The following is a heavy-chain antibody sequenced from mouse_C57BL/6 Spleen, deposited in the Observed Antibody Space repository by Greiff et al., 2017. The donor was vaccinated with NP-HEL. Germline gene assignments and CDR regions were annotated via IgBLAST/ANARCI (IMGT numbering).Heavy chain of an antibody. CDR2: ISSGSSTI. CDR1: GFTFSDYG. D-gene: IGHD1-1*01. Sequence: EVKVVESGGGLVKPGGSLKLSCAASGFTFSDYGMHWVRQAPEKGLEWVAYISSGSSTIYYADTVKGRFTISRDNAKNTLFLQMTSLRSEDTAMYYCARPTTVVAKGYFDVWGTGTTVTVSS. J-gene: IGHJ1*03. CDR3: ARPTTVVAKGYFDV. V-gene: IGHV5-17*01.